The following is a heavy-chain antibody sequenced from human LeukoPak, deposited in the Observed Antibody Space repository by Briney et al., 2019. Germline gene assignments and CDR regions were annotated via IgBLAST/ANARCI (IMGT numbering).Heavy chain of an antibody. V-gene: IGHV3-23*01. D-gene: IGHD5-18*01. CDR2: IGRNGETT. CDR3: AMLRVDTAMERGY. CDR1: GFTFSSYA. J-gene: IGHJ4*02. Sequence: GGSLRLSCAASGFTFSSYAMSWVRQAPGKGLEWVSLIGRNGETTYYAGSVKGRFTISRGNSKNTLYLQMNSLRADDTAVYYCAMLRVDTAMERGYWGQGTLVTVSS.